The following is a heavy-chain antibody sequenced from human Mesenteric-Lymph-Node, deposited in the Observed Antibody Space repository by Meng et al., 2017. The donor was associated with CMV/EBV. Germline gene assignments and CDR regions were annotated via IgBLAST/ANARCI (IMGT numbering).Heavy chain of an antibody. Sequence: GESLKISCAASGFTFSSYWMHWVRQAPGKGLVWVSRINSDGSSTSYADSVKGRFTISRDNAKNTLYLQLNSLRAEDAAVYYCARASYFDFWSGLDYWGQGTLVTVSS. J-gene: IGHJ4*02. V-gene: IGHV3-74*01. D-gene: IGHD3-3*01. CDR2: INSDGSST. CDR3: ARASYFDFWSGLDY. CDR1: GFTFSSYW.